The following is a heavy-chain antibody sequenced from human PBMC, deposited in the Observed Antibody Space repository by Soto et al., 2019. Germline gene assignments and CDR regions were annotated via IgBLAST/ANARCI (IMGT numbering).Heavy chain of an antibody. J-gene: IGHJ4*02. CDR1: GGSFSGYY. V-gene: IGHV4-34*01. CDR2: INHSGST. CDR3: NMVRGVVSDY. D-gene: IGHD3-10*01. Sequence: SETLSLTCAVYGGSFSGYYWSWIRQPPGKGLEWVGEINHSGSTNYNPSLKSRVTISVDTSKNQFSLKLSSVTAADTAVYYCNMVRGVVSDYWGQGTLVTVSS.